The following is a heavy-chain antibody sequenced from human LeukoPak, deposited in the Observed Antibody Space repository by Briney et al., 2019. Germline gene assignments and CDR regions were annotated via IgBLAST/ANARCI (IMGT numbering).Heavy chain of an antibody. CDR1: GYTFTSYG. Sequence: ASVKVSCKPSGYTFTSYGISWVRQAPGQGLEWMGWINPNSGGTNYAQKFQGRVTMTRDTSISTAYMELSRLRSDDTAVYYCARDERYDSSGYPFDYWGQGTLVTVSS. V-gene: IGHV1-2*02. CDR2: INPNSGGT. J-gene: IGHJ4*02. CDR3: ARDERYDSSGYPFDY. D-gene: IGHD3-22*01.